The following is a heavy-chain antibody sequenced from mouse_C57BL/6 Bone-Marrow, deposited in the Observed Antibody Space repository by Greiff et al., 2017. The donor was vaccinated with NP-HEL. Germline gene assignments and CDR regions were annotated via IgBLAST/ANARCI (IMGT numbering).Heavy chain of an antibody. Sequence: VQLQQSVAELVRPGASVKLSCTASGFNIKNTYMHWVKQRPEQGLEWIGRIDPANGNTKYAPKFQGKATITADTSSNTAYLQLSSLTSDDTAIYYCARSPLYYGYDTWFAYWGQGTLVTVSA. CDR1: GFNIKNTY. J-gene: IGHJ3*01. D-gene: IGHD2-2*01. CDR3: ARSPLYYGYDTWFAY. CDR2: IDPANGNT. V-gene: IGHV14-3*01.